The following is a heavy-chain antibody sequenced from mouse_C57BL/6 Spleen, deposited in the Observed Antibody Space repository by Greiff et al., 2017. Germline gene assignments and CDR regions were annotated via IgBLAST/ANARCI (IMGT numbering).Heavy chain of an antibody. CDR2: INPNYGTT. CDR1: GYSFTDYN. V-gene: IGHV1-39*01. J-gene: IGHJ1*03. Sequence: EVQLQQSGPELVKPGASVKISCKASGYSFTDYNMNWVKQSNGKSLEWIGVINPNYGTTRYNQKFKGKATLTVYQSSSTAYMQLNSLTSEDSAVYYCARWALSGDWYVDVWGTGTTVTVSS. D-gene: IGHD1-1*02. CDR3: ARWALSGDWYVDV.